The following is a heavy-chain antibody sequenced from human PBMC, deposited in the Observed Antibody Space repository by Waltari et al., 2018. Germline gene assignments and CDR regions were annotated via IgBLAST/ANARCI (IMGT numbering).Heavy chain of an antibody. Sequence: QVQLQESGPGLVKPSQTLSLTCTVPGGSISSGGYYWSWIRQHPGKGLEWIGYIYYSGSTYYNPSLKSRVTISVDTSKNQFSLKLSSVTAADTAVYYCARYYSSGWYDVADWGQGTLVTVSS. J-gene: IGHJ4*02. V-gene: IGHV4-31*03. D-gene: IGHD6-19*01. CDR1: GGSISSGGYY. CDR2: IYYSGST. CDR3: ARYYSSGWYDVAD.